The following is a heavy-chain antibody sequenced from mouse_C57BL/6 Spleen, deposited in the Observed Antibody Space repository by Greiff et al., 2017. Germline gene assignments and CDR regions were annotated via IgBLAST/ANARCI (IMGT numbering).Heavy chain of an antibody. D-gene: IGHD2-3*01. CDR3: ARDPSYDGYYN. J-gene: IGHJ3*01. Sequence: EVMLVESGGGLVKPGGSLKLSCAASGFTFSSYAMSWVRQTPEKRLEWVATISDGGSYTYYPDNVKGRFTISRDNAKNNLYLQMSHLKSEDTAMYYCARDPSYDGYYNWGQGTLVTVSA. CDR1: GFTFSSYA. V-gene: IGHV5-4*01. CDR2: ISDGGSYT.